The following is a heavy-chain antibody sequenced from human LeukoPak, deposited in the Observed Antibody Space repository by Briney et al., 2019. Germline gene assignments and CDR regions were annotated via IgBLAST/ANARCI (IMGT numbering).Heavy chain of an antibody. Sequence: SETLSLTCTVSGGSIGSGDYYWSWIRQPPGKGLEWIGYIYYSGSTYYNPSLKSRVTISVDTSKNQFSLKLSSVTAADTAVYYCARDLLYCSSTSCHNNWFDPWGQGTLVTVSS. CDR1: GGSIGSGDYY. J-gene: IGHJ5*02. V-gene: IGHV4-30-4*08. CDR3: ARDLLYCSSTSCHNNWFDP. D-gene: IGHD2-2*01. CDR2: IYYSGST.